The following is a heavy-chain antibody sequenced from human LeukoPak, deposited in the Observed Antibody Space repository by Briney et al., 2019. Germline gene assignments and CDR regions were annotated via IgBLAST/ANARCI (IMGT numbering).Heavy chain of an antibody. Sequence: GGSLRLSCAVSGFTFSDYDMSWIRQAPGKGLEWVSYICCSGSIIYYANSVKGRFTISRDNAKNSLYLQMNSLRAEDTAVYYCVTDNSYQQLLSGGIRGNRFFDLWGRGTLVTVSS. D-gene: IGHD2-2*01. J-gene: IGHJ2*01. CDR2: ICCSGSII. V-gene: IGHV3-11*01. CDR3: VTDNSYQQLLSGGIRGNRFFDL. CDR1: GFTFSDYD.